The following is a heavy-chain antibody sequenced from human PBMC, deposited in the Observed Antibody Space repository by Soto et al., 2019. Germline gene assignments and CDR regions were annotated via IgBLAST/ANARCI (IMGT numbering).Heavy chain of an antibody. V-gene: IGHV4-34*01. CDR1: GGSFSGYY. J-gene: IGHJ5*02. Sequence: QVQLQQWGAGLLKPSETLSLTCAVYGGSFSGYYWSWIRQPPGKGLEWIGEINHSGSTNYNPSLKSRVTISVDTSKNQFSLKLSSVTAADTAVYYCARAPGYCSSTSCRRGGNWFDPWGQGTLVTVSS. CDR2: INHSGST. D-gene: IGHD2-2*01. CDR3: ARAPGYCSSTSCRRGGNWFDP.